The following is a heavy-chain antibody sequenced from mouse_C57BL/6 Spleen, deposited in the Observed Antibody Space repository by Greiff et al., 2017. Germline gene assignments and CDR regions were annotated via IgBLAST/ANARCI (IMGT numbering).Heavy chain of an antibody. V-gene: IGHV1-81*01. CDR3: AKEEETYGNYRFAY. CDR2: IYPRSGNT. Sequence: VQRVESGAELARPGASVKLSCKASGYTFTSYGISWVKQRTGQGLEWIGEIYPRSGNTYYNEKFKGKATLTADKSSSTAYMELRSLTSEDSAVYFCAKEEETYGNYRFAYWGQGTLVTVSA. CDR1: GYTFTSYG. J-gene: IGHJ3*01. D-gene: IGHD2-10*02.